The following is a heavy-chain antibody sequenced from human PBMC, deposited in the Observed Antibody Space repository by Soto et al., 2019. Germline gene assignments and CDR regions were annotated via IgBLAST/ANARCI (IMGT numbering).Heavy chain of an antibody. CDR1: WFTFSGSA. D-gene: IGHD3-3*01. CDR3: TRHADDFWSGYRMNSQVWFDP. CDR2: IRSKANSYAT. J-gene: IGHJ5*02. V-gene: IGHV3-73*01. Sequence: GGSLRLSCAASWFTFSGSAMHWVRQASGKGLEWVGRIRSKANSYATAYAASVKGRFTISRDDSKNTAYLQMNSLKTEDTAVYYCTRHADDFWSGYRMNSQVWFDPWGQGT.